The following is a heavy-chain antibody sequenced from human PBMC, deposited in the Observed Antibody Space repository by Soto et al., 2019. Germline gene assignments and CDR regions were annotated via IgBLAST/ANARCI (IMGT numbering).Heavy chain of an antibody. V-gene: IGHV1-2*02. CDR1: GYTFTGYY. D-gene: IGHD3-3*01. Sequence: ASVKVSCKASGYTFTGYYMHWVRQAPGQGLEWMGWINPNSGGTNYAQKFQGRVTMTRDTSISTAYMELSRLRSDDAAVYYCARDMPAYDHYGMDVWGQGTTVTVSS. CDR2: INPNSGGT. J-gene: IGHJ6*02. CDR3: ARDMPAYDHYGMDV.